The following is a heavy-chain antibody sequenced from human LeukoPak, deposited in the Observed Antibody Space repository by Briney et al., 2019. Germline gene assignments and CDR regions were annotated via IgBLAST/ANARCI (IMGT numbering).Heavy chain of an antibody. Sequence: EASVKVSCKASGYTFTGYYMHWVRQAPGQGLEWMGWINPNSGGTNYAQKFQGRVTMTRDTSISTAYMELSRLRSDDTAVYYCARDYDPIVVVPAAMGYWGQGTLVTVSS. CDR3: ARDYDPIVVVPAAMGY. D-gene: IGHD2-2*01. J-gene: IGHJ4*02. CDR2: INPNSGGT. V-gene: IGHV1-2*02. CDR1: GYTFTGYY.